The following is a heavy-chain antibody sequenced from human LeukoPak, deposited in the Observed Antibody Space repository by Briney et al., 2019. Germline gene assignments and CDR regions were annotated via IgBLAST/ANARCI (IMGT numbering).Heavy chain of an antibody. CDR3: VKHTAMVPYFDY. D-gene: IGHD5-18*01. CDR2: ISYDGSNK. CDR1: GFPFSSYG. Sequence: GGSLRLSCAASGFPFSSYGMHWVRQAPGKGLEWVAVISYDGSNKYYADSVKGRFTISRDNSKNTLYLQMNSLRAGDTAVYYCVKHTAMVPYFDYWGQGTLVTVSS. V-gene: IGHV3-30*18. J-gene: IGHJ4*02.